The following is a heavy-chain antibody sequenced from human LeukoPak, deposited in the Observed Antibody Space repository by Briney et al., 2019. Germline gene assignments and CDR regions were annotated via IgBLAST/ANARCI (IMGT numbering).Heavy chain of an antibody. D-gene: IGHD1-1*01. CDR1: GFTFSSYA. Sequence: GGSLRLSCAASGFTFSSYAMSWVRQAPGKGLEWVSYISSSSSTIYYADSVKGRFTISRDNAKNSLYLQMNSLRAEDTAVYYCAREKLTRYNWNKESRGDAFDIWGQGTMVTVSS. CDR3: AREKLTRYNWNKESRGDAFDI. CDR2: ISSSSSTI. J-gene: IGHJ3*02. V-gene: IGHV3-48*01.